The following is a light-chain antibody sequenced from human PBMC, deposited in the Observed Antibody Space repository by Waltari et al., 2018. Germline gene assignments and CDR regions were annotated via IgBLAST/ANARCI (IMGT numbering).Light chain of an antibody. Sequence: SSELTQDPAVSVALGQTVRITCQGDHLRSYYVSWYQQKPGQAPMLVIYDKDNRPSGIPERFSGSSSVNIASLTITGAQAEDEADYYCNSRDTRGNHFVVFGGGTKLTVL. J-gene: IGLJ2*01. V-gene: IGLV3-19*01. CDR1: HLRSYY. CDR3: NSRDTRGNHFVV. CDR2: DKD.